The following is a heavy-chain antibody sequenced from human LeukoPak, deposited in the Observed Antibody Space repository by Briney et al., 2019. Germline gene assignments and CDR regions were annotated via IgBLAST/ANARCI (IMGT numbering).Heavy chain of an antibody. CDR1: GYTFTSYG. J-gene: IGHJ4*02. Sequence: EASVKVSCKASGYTFTSYGISWVRQAPGQGLEWMGGIIPIFGTANYAQKFQGRVTITTDESTSTAYMELSSLRSEDTAVYYCASSISSSSFFDYWGQGTLVTVSS. D-gene: IGHD6-6*01. V-gene: IGHV1-69*05. CDR2: IIPIFGTA. CDR3: ASSISSSSFFDY.